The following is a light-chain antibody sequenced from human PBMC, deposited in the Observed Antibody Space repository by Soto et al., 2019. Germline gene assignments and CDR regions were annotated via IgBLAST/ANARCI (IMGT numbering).Light chain of an antibody. CDR1: SSNIGAGYD. V-gene: IGLV1-40*01. Sequence: QSVLTQPPSVSGAPGQRVTISCTGSSSNIGAGYDVHWYQQLPGAAPKLLIYGNSNRPSGVPDRFSGSKSGTSASLAITGLQAADDAADYCQSYDSSLSGYVVFGGGTKLTVL. CDR3: QSYDSSLSGYVV. CDR2: GNS. J-gene: IGLJ2*01.